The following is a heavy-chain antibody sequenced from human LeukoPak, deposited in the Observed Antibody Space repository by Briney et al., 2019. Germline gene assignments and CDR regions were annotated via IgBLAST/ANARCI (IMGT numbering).Heavy chain of an antibody. CDR2: IYHSGGT. CDR3: ARGHAVTSFDY. V-gene: IGHV4-4*02. Sequence: GSLRLSCAASGFTFSNYAMSWVRQAPGKGLEWIGEIYHSGGTNYNPSLKSRVTISVDKSKNQFSLKLSSVTAADTAVYYCARGHAVTSFDYWGQGTLVTVSS. CDR1: GFTFSNYAM. J-gene: IGHJ4*02. D-gene: IGHD4-17*01.